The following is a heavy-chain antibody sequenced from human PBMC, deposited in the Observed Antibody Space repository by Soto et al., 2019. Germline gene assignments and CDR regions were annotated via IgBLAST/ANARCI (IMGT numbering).Heavy chain of an antibody. Sequence: QVQLVESGGGVVQPGRSLRLSCAASGFTFSNYGMHWVRQAPGKGLEWVAVISYHGSEKYYADSVKGRFTISRDNSKNKLYLRMDSLRAEDTAVYYCAKDHLTTTVTTVGYWGQGTLVTVSS. CDR1: GFTFSNYG. D-gene: IGHD4-17*01. CDR2: ISYHGSEK. J-gene: IGHJ4*02. V-gene: IGHV3-30*18. CDR3: AKDHLTTTVTTVGY.